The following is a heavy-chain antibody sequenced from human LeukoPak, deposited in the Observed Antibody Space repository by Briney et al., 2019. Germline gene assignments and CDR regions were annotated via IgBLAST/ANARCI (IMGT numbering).Heavy chain of an antibody. CDR2: ISWNSGSI. V-gene: IGHV3-9*01. Sequence: PGGSLRLSCAASGFAFDDYAMHWVRQAPGKGREWVSGISWNSGSIGYADSVKGRFTISRDNAKNSLYLQMNSLRAEDTAVYYCARDPPGGVVVPAATFDYWGQGTLVTVSS. D-gene: IGHD2-2*01. CDR1: GFAFDDYA. J-gene: IGHJ4*02. CDR3: ARDPPGGVVVPAATFDY.